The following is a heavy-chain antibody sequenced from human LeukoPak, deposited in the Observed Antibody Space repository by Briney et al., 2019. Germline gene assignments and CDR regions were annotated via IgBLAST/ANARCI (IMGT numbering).Heavy chain of an antibody. Sequence: GGSLRLSCAASGFTFSSYSMNWVRQAPGKGLEWVSYISSSGSTIYYADSVKGRFTISRDNAKNSLYLQMNSLRAEDTAVYYCAKDVEYQLLGWFDPWGQGTLVTVSS. J-gene: IGHJ5*02. V-gene: IGHV3-48*04. CDR1: GFTFSSYS. CDR2: ISSSGSTI. CDR3: AKDVEYQLLGWFDP. D-gene: IGHD2-2*01.